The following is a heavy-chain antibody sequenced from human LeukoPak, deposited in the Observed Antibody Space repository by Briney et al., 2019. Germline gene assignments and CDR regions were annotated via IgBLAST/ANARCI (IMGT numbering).Heavy chain of an antibody. Sequence: GGSLRLSCAASGFTFDDYGMSWVRQAPGKGLEWVSGLNWNGGSTGYADSVKGRFTISRDNAKNSLYLQMNSLRAEDTALYYCARAIYYYYYMDVWGKGTTVTVSS. D-gene: IGHD2-2*01. CDR1: GFTFDDYG. CDR3: ARAIYYYYYMDV. CDR2: LNWNGGST. J-gene: IGHJ6*03. V-gene: IGHV3-20*04.